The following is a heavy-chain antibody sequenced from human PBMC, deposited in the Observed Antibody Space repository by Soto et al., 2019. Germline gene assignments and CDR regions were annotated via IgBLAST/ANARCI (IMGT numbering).Heavy chain of an antibody. CDR1: GFTFSGSA. CDR2: IRSKANSYAT. V-gene: IGHV3-73*01. J-gene: IGHJ6*03. CDR3: TRHAGYCSSTSCYYYYYYMDV. D-gene: IGHD2-2*01. Sequence: GESLKISCAASGFTFSGSAMHWVRQASGKGLEWVGRIRSKANSYATAYAASVKGRFTISSDDSKNTAYLQMNSLKTEDTGVYYCTRHAGYCSSTSCYYYYYYMDVWGKGTTVTVSS.